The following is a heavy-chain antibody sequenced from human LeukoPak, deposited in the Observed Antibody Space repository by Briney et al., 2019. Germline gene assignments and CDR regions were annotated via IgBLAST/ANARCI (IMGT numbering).Heavy chain of an antibody. V-gene: IGHV4-34*01. Sequence: SETLSLTCAVYGGSFSGYYWSWIRQPPGKGLEWSGEINHSGSTNYNPSLKSRVTISVDTSKNQFSLKLSSVTAADTAVYYCARGRHSSGWYSSELYYFDYWGQGTLVTVSS. J-gene: IGHJ4*02. CDR3: ARGRHSSGWYSSELYYFDY. CDR2: INHSGST. D-gene: IGHD6-19*01. CDR1: GGSFSGYY.